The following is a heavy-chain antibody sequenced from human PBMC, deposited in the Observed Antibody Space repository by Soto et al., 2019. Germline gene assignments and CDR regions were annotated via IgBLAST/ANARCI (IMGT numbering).Heavy chain of an antibody. CDR2: IWLDGNKE. CDR3: ARDLAGATSN. CDR1: GFTFSTFG. D-gene: IGHD1-26*01. V-gene: IGHV3-33*01. J-gene: IGHJ4*02. Sequence: QVQLVESGGGVVQPGRSLRLSCAASGFTFSTFGMHWVRQAPGKGLEWVASIWLDGNKESYADSVKGRFIISRDNSKNTLYLQMNNLRAEDTAVYYCARDLAGATSNWGQGTLVTVSS.